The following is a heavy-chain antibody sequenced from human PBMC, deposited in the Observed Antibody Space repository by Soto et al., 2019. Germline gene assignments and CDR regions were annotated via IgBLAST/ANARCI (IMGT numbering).Heavy chain of an antibody. CDR3: ATDPLYSSSWDLDY. J-gene: IGHJ4*02. D-gene: IGHD6-13*01. CDR1: GSTFSNAW. CDR2: IKSKTDGGTT. Sequence: GGSLRLSCAASGSTFSNAWMSWARQAPGKGLEWVGRIKSKTDGGTTKYSAPVKGRFTITRDDSKSTLYLQMNSLKTEDTAVYYCATDPLYSSSWDLDYWGQGTLVTVSS. V-gene: IGHV3-15*01.